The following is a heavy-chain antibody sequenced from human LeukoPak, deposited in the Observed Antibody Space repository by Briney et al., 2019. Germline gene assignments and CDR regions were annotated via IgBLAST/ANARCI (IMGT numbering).Heavy chain of an antibody. J-gene: IGHJ4*02. V-gene: IGHV3-7*03. Sequence: GRSLRLSCEASGFTFSNHAIYWVRQAPGKGLDWVANINEDGSKKAYVDSVEGRFTISRDNTKNSVYLQMNGLRADDTAVYYCARVGERDTVPGNSYWGQGTLVTVSS. CDR3: ARVGERDTVPGNSY. CDR1: GFTFSNHA. CDR2: INEDGSKK. D-gene: IGHD4-23*01.